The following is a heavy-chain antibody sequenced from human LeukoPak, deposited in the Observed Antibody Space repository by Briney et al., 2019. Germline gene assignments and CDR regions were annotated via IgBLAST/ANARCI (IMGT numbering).Heavy chain of an antibody. CDR2: IYYSGST. CDR3: ARRYGGYSNFDY. D-gene: IGHD5-12*01. J-gene: IGHJ4*02. CDR1: GGSFSSYY. V-gene: IGHV4-59*08. Sequence: SETLSLTCTVSGGSFSSYYGSWIRQPPGKGLEWIGYIYYSGSTSYNPSLKSRVTISVDTSKNQFSLKLSPVTAADTAVYYCARRYGGYSNFDYWGQGTLVTVSS.